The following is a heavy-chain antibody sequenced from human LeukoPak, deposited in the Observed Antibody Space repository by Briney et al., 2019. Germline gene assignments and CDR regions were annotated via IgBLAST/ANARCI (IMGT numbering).Heavy chain of an antibody. J-gene: IGHJ4*02. Sequence: SVKVSCKASGGTFSSYAISWVRQAPGQGLEWMGGIIPIFGTANYAQKFQGRVTITADESTSTAYMELSSLRSEDTAVYYCARGRRRDGYNDGFDYWGQGTLVTVSS. CDR2: IIPIFGTA. D-gene: IGHD5-24*01. CDR1: GGTFSSYA. V-gene: IGHV1-69*13. CDR3: ARGRRRDGYNDGFDY.